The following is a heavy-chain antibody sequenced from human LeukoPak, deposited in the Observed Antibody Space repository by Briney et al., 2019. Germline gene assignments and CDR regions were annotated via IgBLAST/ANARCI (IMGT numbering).Heavy chain of an antibody. CDR1: GGSFSGYY. D-gene: IGHD6-13*01. CDR2: IYPRGST. CDR3: AREPPRGYSSSWYSYYYYMDV. Sequence: SETLSLTCAVYGGSFSGYYSSWIRQPAGKGLEWIGRIYPRGSTNYNPSLKSRVTISVDTSKNQFSLKLSSVTAADTAVYYCAREPPRGYSSSWYSYYYYMDVWGKGTTVTVSS. J-gene: IGHJ6*03. V-gene: IGHV4-4*07.